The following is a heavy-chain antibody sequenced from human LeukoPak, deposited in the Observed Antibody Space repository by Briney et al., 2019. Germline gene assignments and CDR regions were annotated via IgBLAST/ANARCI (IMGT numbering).Heavy chain of an antibody. CDR2: ISAYNGNT. J-gene: IGHJ5*02. D-gene: IGHD4-17*01. CDR3: AGALYDYGDYGLGNGDWFDP. CDR1: GYTFTSYG. Sequence: GASVKVSCKASGYTFTSYGISWVRQAPGQGLEWMGWISAYNGNTNYAQKLQGRVTMTTDTSTSTAYMELRSLRSDDTAVYYCAGALYDYGDYGLGNGDWFDPWGQGTLVTVSS. V-gene: IGHV1-18*01.